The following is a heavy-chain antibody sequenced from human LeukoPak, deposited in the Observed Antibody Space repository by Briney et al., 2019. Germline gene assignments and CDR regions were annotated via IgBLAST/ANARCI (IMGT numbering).Heavy chain of an antibody. V-gene: IGHV4-59*01. Sequence: SETLSLTCTVSGGSISGYYWSWIRQPPGKGPEWIGYIYYSGNADYNPSLKSRVTMSLDSSNNQFSLRLTSVTAADTAVYYCARDGLNTGSWYFDYWGQGTLATVS. CDR2: IYYSGNA. CDR3: ARDGLNTGSWYFDY. D-gene: IGHD1-26*01. CDR1: GGSISGYY. J-gene: IGHJ4*02.